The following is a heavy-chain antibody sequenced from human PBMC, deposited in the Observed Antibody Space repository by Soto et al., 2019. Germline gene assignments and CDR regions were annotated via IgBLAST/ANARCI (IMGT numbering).Heavy chain of an antibody. CDR3: ARDRRGDLDY. V-gene: IGHV4-31*02. Sequence: DLEWIGYIYYSGSTYYNPSLKSRVTISVDTSKNQFSLKLSSVTAADTAVYYCARDRRGDLDYWGQGTLVTVSS. D-gene: IGHD3-10*01. CDR2: IYYSGST. J-gene: IGHJ4*02.